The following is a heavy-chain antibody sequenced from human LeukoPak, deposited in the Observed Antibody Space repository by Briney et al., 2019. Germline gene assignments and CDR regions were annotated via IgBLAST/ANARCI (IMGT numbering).Heavy chain of an antibody. J-gene: IGHJ4*02. CDR2: ISGSGGST. CDR1: GFTFSSYA. Sequence: PGGSLRLSCAASGFTFSSYAMSWVRQAPGKGLEWVSAISGSGGSTYYADSVKGRFTISRDNSKNTLYLQMNSLRAEDTAVCYCAKGSGEWRLWYYIDYWGQGTLVTVSS. V-gene: IGHV3-23*01. CDR3: AKGSGEWRLWYYIDY. D-gene: IGHD5-18*01.